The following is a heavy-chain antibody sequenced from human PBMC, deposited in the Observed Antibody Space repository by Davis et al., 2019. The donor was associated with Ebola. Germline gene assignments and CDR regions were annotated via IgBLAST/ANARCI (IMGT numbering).Heavy chain of an antibody. D-gene: IGHD6-6*01. CDR3: ARLPALSIAARRNYYYYGMDV. V-gene: IGHV1-18*04. CDR1: GYTFTSYY. Sequence: ASVTVSCKASGYTFTSYYMHWVRQAPGQGLEWMGWISAYNGNTNYAQKLQGRVTMTTDTSTSTAYMELRSLRSDDTAVYYCARLPALSIAARRNYYYYGMDVWGQGTTVTVSS. CDR2: ISAYNGNT. J-gene: IGHJ6*02.